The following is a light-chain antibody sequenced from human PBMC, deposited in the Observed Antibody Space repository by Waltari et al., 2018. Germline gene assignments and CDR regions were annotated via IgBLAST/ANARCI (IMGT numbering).Light chain of an antibody. CDR1: SDAVGGYNL. CDR2: EVH. V-gene: IGLV2-23*02. J-gene: IGLJ3*02. CDR3: CSYAGTTSWV. Sequence: QSALTQPASVSGSPGQSITISCPGTSDAVGGYNLVSWYQQSSGKAPKLIIYEVHKLPSGVSSRFSASRSGNTASLTISGLQSEDEANYYCCSYAGTTSWVFGGGTKVTVL.